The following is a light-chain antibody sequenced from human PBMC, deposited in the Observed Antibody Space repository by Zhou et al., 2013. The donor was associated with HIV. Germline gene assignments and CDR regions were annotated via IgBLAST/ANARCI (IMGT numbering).Light chain of an antibody. CDR2: GTS. CDR1: QSVNND. CDR3: QQYYNWPELT. V-gene: IGKV3-15*01. Sequence: EIVMTQSPATLSVSPGERATLSCRASQSVNNDLAWYQQQPGQAPRLLIYGTSTRAAGIPAKFSGSGFGTEFTLTISSLQSEDFAVYYCQQYYNWPELTFGGGTKVEIK. J-gene: IGKJ4*01.